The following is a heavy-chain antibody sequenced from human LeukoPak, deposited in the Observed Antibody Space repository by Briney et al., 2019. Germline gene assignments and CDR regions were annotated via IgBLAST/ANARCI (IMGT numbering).Heavy chain of an antibody. Sequence: PGGSLRLSCAASGFTFSSYGMHWVRQAPGKGLEWLAFIRYDGSNKYYADSVKGRFTISRDNSKNTLYLQMNSLRAEDTAVYYCAKVGATPKEYYYYMDVWGKGTTVTVSS. J-gene: IGHJ6*03. CDR2: IRYDGSNK. CDR1: GFTFSSYG. V-gene: IGHV3-30*02. D-gene: IGHD1-26*01. CDR3: AKVGATPKEYYYYMDV.